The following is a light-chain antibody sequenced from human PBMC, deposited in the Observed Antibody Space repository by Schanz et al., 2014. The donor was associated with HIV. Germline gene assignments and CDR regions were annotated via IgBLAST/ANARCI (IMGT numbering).Light chain of an antibody. J-gene: IGKJ3*01. CDR1: QSVSDNY. CDR3: HLYGRS. V-gene: IGKV3-20*01. CDR2: GIS. Sequence: EIVLTQSPATLSLSPGERATLSCRASQSVSDNYLAWYQQRPGQAPRLLVYGISTRATGIPDRFSGSGSGTDFTLTINRLEPEDFAVYYCHLYGRSFGPGTKVDIK.